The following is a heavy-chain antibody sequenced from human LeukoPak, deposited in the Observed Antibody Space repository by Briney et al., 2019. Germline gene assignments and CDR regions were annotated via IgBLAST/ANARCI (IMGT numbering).Heavy chain of an antibody. CDR3: ARGRGGTVTTNLNWFDP. CDR2: INPNSGGT. D-gene: IGHD4-17*01. V-gene: IGHV1-2*02. J-gene: IGHJ5*02. Sequence: ASVKVSCKASGYTFTGYYMHWVRQAPGQGLEWMGWINPNSGGTNYAQKLQGRVTMTRDTSISTAYMELSRLRSDDTAVYYCARGRGGTVTTNLNWFDPWGQGTLVTVSS. CDR1: GYTFTGYY.